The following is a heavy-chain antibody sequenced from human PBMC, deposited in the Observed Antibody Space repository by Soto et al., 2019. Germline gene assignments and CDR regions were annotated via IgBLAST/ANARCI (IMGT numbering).Heavy chain of an antibody. Sequence: QVQLVESGGGVVQPGRSLRLSCAASGFIFSTYGMHWVRQAPGKGLEWMAVIWYDGSNKYYEDSVKGRFTISRDNSKNTLYLQMNSLRAEDTAVYYCARGNAQAMAAVDYWGQGTLVTVSS. J-gene: IGHJ4*02. CDR2: IWYDGSNK. D-gene: IGHD5-18*01. CDR3: ARGNAQAMAAVDY. V-gene: IGHV3-33*01. CDR1: GFIFSTYG.